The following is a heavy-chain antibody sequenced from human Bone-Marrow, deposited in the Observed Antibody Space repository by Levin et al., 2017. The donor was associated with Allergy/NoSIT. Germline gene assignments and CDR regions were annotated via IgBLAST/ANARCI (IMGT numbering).Heavy chain of an antibody. Sequence: PGESLKISCAASGFIFTNTWMGWVRQAPGMGLEWVGRIKSNTDGGTTDYAAPVTARFTISRDDSKNTLYLQMSSLKTEDTAVYYCATVRSGNSYGYFTFWGQGTLVTVSS. CDR3: ATVRSGNSYGYFTF. V-gene: IGHV3-15*01. J-gene: IGHJ4*02. CDR2: IKSNTDGGTT. CDR1: GFIFTNTW. D-gene: IGHD5-18*01.